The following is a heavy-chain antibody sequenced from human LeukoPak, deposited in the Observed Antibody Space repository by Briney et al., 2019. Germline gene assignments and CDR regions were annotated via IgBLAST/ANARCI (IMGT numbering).Heavy chain of an antibody. CDR3: ARRGYSSSYSF. V-gene: IGHV4-59*08. CDR2: IYYSGST. Sequence: SETLSLTCSVSGGSISSYYWSWIRQPPGKGLEWIGYIYYSGSTNYNPSLKSRVTISVDTSKSQFSLKVTSVTAPDTAAYYCARRGYSSSYSFWGQGTLVTVSS. D-gene: IGHD6-13*01. CDR1: GGSISSYY. J-gene: IGHJ4*02.